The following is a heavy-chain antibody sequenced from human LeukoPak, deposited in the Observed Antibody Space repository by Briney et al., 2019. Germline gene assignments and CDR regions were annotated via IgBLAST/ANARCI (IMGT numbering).Heavy chain of an antibody. J-gene: IGHJ4*02. CDR2: INPNSGGT. Sequence: ASVKVSCXASGYTFTGYYMHWVRQAPGQGLEWMGRINPNSGGTNYAQKFQGRVTMTRDTSISTAYMELSRLRSDDTAVYYCARDFSSGYFDYWGQGTLVTVSS. V-gene: IGHV1-2*06. CDR3: ARDFSSGYFDY. D-gene: IGHD6-19*01. CDR1: GYTFTGYY.